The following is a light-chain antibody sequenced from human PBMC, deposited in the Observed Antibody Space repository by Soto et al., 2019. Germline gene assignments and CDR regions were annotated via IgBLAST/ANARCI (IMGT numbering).Light chain of an antibody. J-gene: IGLJ1*01. CDR1: NIGSKS. Sequence: SYELTQPPSVSVAPGQTARITCGGTNIGSKSVHWFQQKPGQAPVLVVYDDSDRPSGIPERFSGSNSGNTATLTISRVEAGDEADYYCQVWDNGSEHYVFGTGTKLTVL. CDR2: DDS. V-gene: IGLV3-21*02. CDR3: QVWDNGSEHYV.